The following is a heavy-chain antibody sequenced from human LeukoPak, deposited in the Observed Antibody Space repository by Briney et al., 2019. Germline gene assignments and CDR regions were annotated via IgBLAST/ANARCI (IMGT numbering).Heavy chain of an antibody. Sequence: GGSLRLSCEASGLTFSSNTMNWVRQAKGKGLEWVSSISSSSSYIYYADSVKGRFTISRDSAKNSLYLQMNSLRAEDTAVYYCARVEVMVRGVGGFDYWGQGTLVTVSS. CDR1: GLTFSSNT. CDR2: ISSSSSYI. D-gene: IGHD3-10*01. V-gene: IGHV3-21*01. CDR3: ARVEVMVRGVGGFDY. J-gene: IGHJ4*02.